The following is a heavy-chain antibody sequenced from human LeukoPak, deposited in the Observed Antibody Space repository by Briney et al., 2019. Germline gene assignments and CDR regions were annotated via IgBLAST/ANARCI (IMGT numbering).Heavy chain of an antibody. V-gene: IGHV3-48*02. D-gene: IGHD4-17*01. J-gene: IGHJ4*02. CDR1: GFTFSSYS. CDR3: ARDYGDLPARVPYFDY. Sequence: GGSLRLSCAASGFTFSSYSMSWVRQAPGKGLEWVSYISSSSSMIYYAGSVKGRFTISRDNAKNSLYLQMKSLRDEDTAIYYCARDYGDLPARVPYFDYWGQGTLVTVSS. CDR2: ISSSSSMI.